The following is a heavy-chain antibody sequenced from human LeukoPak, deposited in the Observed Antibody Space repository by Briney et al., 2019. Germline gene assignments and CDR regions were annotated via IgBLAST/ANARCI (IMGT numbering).Heavy chain of an antibody. CDR1: GYSFTTYW. CDR2: TDPSDSYT. D-gene: IGHD2-15*01. V-gene: IGHV5-10-1*01. Sequence: GESLKISCKGSGYSFTTYWISWVRQKPGKGLEWMGRTDPSDSYTNYSPSFQGHVTISADKSISTAYLQWSSLKASDTAMYYCASLPAYCNGSSCDPDWFDPWGQGTLVTVSS. J-gene: IGHJ5*02. CDR3: ASLPAYCNGSSCDPDWFDP.